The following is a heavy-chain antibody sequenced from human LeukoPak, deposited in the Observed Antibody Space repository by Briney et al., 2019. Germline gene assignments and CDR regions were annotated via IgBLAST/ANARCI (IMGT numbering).Heavy chain of an antibody. Sequence: SETLSLTCTLSGGSMSDNFWNWIRQPAGKGLEWVGRIYPAGFTSYNPSLKSRLTMSIDTSKNQFSLRLRSVTAADTAVYYCARQAVHYYGSGSYYNEYYFDYWGQGTLVTVSS. J-gene: IGHJ4*02. V-gene: IGHV4-4*07. CDR1: GGSMSDNF. CDR2: IYPAGFT. D-gene: IGHD3-10*01. CDR3: ARQAVHYYGSGSYYNEYYFDY.